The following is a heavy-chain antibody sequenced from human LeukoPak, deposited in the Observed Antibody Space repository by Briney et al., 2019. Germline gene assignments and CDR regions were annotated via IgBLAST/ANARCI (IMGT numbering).Heavy chain of an antibody. Sequence: GGSLRLSCEASGFAFNFYAMSWVRQTPGKGPEWVAHIKPDGSEKYYVDSVKGRFIISRDDARNSLSLQMNSLRAEDTAVYYCAGSFGDVKNFWGQGTLVTVSS. J-gene: IGHJ4*01. CDR1: GFAFNFYA. V-gene: IGHV3-7*01. CDR3: AGSFGDVKNF. CDR2: IKPDGSEK. D-gene: IGHD3-10*01.